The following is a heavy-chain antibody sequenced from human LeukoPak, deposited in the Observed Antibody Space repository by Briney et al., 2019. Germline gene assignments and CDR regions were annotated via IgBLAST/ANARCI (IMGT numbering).Heavy chain of an antibody. D-gene: IGHD1-7*01. CDR3: ARDRVTGTWRGEFDP. J-gene: IGHJ5*02. CDR1: GGTFSSYA. CDR2: IIPILGIA. V-gene: IGHV1-69*04. Sequence: SVKVSCKASGGTFSSYAISWVRQAPGQGLEWMGRIIPILGIANYAQKFQGRAAITADKSTSTAYMELSSLRSEDTAVYYCARDRVTGTWRGEFDPWGQGTLVTVSS.